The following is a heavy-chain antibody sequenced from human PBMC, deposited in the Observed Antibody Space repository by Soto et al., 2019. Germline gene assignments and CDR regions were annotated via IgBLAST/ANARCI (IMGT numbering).Heavy chain of an antibody. V-gene: IGHV4-31*03. CDR1: GGSISSGGYY. Sequence: PSETLSLTCTVSGGSISSGGYYWSWIRQHPGKGLEWIGYIYYSGSTYYNPSLKSRVTISVDTSKNQFSLKLSSVTAADTAVYYFARVTTFTYSYRTFNWFDPWGQGTLVTVSS. CDR3: ARVTTFTYSYRTFNWFDP. J-gene: IGHJ5*02. CDR2: IYYSGST. D-gene: IGHD1-1*01.